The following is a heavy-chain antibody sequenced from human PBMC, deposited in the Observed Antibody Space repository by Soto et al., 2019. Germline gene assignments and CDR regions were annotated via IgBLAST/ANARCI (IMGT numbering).Heavy chain of an antibody. CDR2: IFSNDEK. V-gene: IGHV2-26*01. D-gene: IGHD3-3*01. CDR3: ARIRISESGYYLGRWFDP. CDR1: GFSLSNARMG. Sequence: QVTLKESGPVLVKPTETLTLTCTVSGFSLSNARMGVSWIRQPPGKALEWLAHIFSNDEKSYSTSLKSRLTISKDTSKSQVVLTMTNMDPVDTATYYCARIRISESGYYLGRWFDPWGQGTLVTVSS. J-gene: IGHJ5*02.